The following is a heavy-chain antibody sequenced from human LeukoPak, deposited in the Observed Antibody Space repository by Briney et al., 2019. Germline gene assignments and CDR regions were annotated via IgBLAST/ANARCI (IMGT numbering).Heavy chain of an antibody. Sequence: GGSVRLSCAASGFTFSSYWMHWVRQAPGKGLVWISRINSDGSSTSYADSVKGRFTISRDNAKNTLYLQMNSLRAEDTAVYYCARDGSYGDFDYWGQGTLVTVSS. CDR3: ARDGSYGDFDY. CDR2: INSDGSST. D-gene: IGHD4-17*01. V-gene: IGHV3-74*01. J-gene: IGHJ4*02. CDR1: GFTFSSYW.